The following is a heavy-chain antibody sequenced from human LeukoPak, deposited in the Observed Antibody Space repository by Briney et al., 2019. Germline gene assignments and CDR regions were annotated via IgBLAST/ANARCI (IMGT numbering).Heavy chain of an antibody. Sequence: SETLSLTCAVYGGSFSGYSWTWIRQSPGKGLEWIGEINHSGSTNYNPSLKSRVTISVDTSKNQFSLKLSSVTAADTAVYYCARGHYCSGGSCYYYYMDVWGKGTTVTVSS. D-gene: IGHD2-15*01. J-gene: IGHJ6*03. CDR2: INHSGST. CDR1: GGSFSGYS. V-gene: IGHV4-34*01. CDR3: ARGHYCSGGSCYYYYMDV.